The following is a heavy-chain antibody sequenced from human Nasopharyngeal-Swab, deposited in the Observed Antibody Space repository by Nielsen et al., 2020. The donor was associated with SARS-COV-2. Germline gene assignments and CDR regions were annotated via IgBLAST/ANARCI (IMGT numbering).Heavy chain of an antibody. CDR3: ARAKGDIVATIRVWGFDP. CDR1: GYTFTGYY. CDR2: INPNSGGT. D-gene: IGHD5-12*01. V-gene: IGHV1-2*06. J-gene: IGHJ5*02. Sequence: ASVKVSCKASGYTFTGYYMHWVRQAPGQGLEWMGRINPNSGGTNYAQKFQGRVTMTRDTSISTAYMELSRLRSDDTAVYYCARAKGDIVATIRVWGFDPWGQGTLDTVSS.